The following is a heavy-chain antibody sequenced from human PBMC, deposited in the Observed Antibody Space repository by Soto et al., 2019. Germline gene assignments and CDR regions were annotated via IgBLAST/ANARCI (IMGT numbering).Heavy chain of an antibody. CDR1: GFTFSSYG. CDR2: ISYDGSNK. V-gene: IGHV3-30*03. CDR3: AFPSGILTGYSPGVLDI. J-gene: IGHJ3*02. Sequence: VGSLRLSCAASGFTFSSYGMHWVRQAPGKGLEWVAVISYDGSNKYYADSVKGRFTISRDNSKNTLYLQMNSLRAEDTVVYYCAFPSGILTGYSPGVLDIGGKGPMATVSS. D-gene: IGHD3-9*01.